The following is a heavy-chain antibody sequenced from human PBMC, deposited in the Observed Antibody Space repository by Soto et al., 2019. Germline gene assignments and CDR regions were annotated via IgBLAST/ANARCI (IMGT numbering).Heavy chain of an antibody. CDR1: GFTFSSYA. CDR2: ISYDGSNK. D-gene: IGHD3-10*01. V-gene: IGHV3-30-3*01. CDR3: ARDRALLFGELFTGGLDV. J-gene: IGHJ6*02. Sequence: QVQLVESGGGVVQPGRSLRLSCAASGFTFSSYAMHWVRQAPGKGLEWVAVISYDGSNKYYADSVKGRFTISRDNSKNKLYLQMNSLRAEDTAVYYCARDRALLFGELFTGGLDVWGQVTTVTVSS.